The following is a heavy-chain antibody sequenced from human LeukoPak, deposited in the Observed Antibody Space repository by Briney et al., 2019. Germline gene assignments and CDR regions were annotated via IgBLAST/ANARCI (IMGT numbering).Heavy chain of an antibody. CDR1: GFTFSSYG. D-gene: IGHD5-24*01. CDR3: AGVEMATNAFDI. V-gene: IGHV3-21*01. Sequence: GGSLRLSCAASGFTFSSYGMHWVRQAPGKGLEWVSSISSSSSYIYYADSVKGRFTISRDNAKNSLYLQMNSLRAEDTAVYYCAGVEMATNAFDIWGQGTMVTVSS. J-gene: IGHJ3*02. CDR2: ISSSSSYI.